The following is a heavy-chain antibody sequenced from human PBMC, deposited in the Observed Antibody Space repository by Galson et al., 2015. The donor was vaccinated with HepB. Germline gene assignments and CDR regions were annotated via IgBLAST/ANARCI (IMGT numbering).Heavy chain of an antibody. CDR1: GFTFSSYD. CDR3: ARGMTTVDLTGDGAFDI. D-gene: IGHD4-23*01. Sequence: SLRLSCAASGFTFSSYDMHWVRQATGKGLEWVSAIGTAGDTYYPGSVKGRFTISRENAKNSLYLQMNSLRAGDTAVYYCARGMTTVDLTGDGAFDIWGQGTMVTVSS. J-gene: IGHJ3*02. CDR2: IGTAGDT. V-gene: IGHV3-13*01.